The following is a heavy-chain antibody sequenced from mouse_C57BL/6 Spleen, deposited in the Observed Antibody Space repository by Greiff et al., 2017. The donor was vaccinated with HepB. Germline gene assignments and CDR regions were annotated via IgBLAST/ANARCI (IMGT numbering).Heavy chain of an antibody. CDR3: TRYGYAMDY. CDR2: IDPETGGT. Sequence: VQLKESGAELVRPGASVTLSCKASGYTFTDYEMHWVKQTPVHGLEWIGAIDPETGGTAYNQKFKGKAILTADKSSSTAYMELRSLTSEDSAVYYCTRYGYAMDYWGQGTSVTVSS. CDR1: GYTFTDYE. V-gene: IGHV1-15*01. D-gene: IGHD1-1*01. J-gene: IGHJ4*01.